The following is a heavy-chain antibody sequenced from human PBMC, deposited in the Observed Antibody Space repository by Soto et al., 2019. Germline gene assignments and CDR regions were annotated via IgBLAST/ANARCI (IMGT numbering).Heavy chain of an antibody. D-gene: IGHD2-15*01. CDR3: ARTDIVVVVAATLRGYYGMDV. J-gene: IGHJ6*02. CDR2: IWYDGSNK. V-gene: IGHV3-33*01. Sequence: GGSLRLSCAASGFTFSSYGMHWVRQAPGKGLEWVAVIWYDGSNKYYADSVKGRFTISRDNSKNTLYLQMNSLRAEDTAVYYCARTDIVVVVAATLRGYYGMDVWGQGTTVTVSS. CDR1: GFTFSSYG.